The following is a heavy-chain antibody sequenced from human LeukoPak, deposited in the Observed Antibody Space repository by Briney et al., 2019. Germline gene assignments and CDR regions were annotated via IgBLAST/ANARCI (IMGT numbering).Heavy chain of an antibody. CDR1: GFTFSTYN. CDR2: ITSSSSYI. V-gene: IGHV3-21*01. Sequence: GESLRLSCAASGFTFSTYNMNWVRQAPGKGLEWVSSITSSSSYIYYADSVKGRFTISRDNAKNSLYLQMNSLRAEDTAVYYCAREHHIVVVTAINNWFDPWGQGTLVTVSS. J-gene: IGHJ5*02. CDR3: AREHHIVVVTAINNWFDP. D-gene: IGHD2-21*02.